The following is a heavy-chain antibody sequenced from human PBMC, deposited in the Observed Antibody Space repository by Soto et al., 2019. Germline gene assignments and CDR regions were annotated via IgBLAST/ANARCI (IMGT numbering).Heavy chain of an antibody. Sequence: EVQLVESGGGLVQPGGSLRLSCAASGFTFSSYEMNWVRQAPGKGLEWVSYISSSGSTIYYADSVKGRFTISRDNAKNALCLQMTRLRAEPTAFYSCARGQYSRGGGYFDYWGQETLVTVSS. CDR3: ARGQYSRGGGYFDY. V-gene: IGHV3-48*03. J-gene: IGHJ4*02. D-gene: IGHD6-13*01. CDR1: GFTFSSYE. CDR2: ISSSGSTI.